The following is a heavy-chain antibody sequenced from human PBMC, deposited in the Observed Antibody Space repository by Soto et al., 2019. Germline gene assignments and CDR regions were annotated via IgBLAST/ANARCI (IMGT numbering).Heavy chain of an antibody. CDR2: ISGSGGST. CDR3: ATWHEREHAYDV. V-gene: IGHV3-23*01. CDR1: GFTFAGYST. D-gene: IGHD1-1*01. J-gene: IGHJ3*01. Sequence: EVHLLESGGGLVQPGGSLRLSCAASGFTFAGYSTMSWVRQAPGKGLEWVSSISGSGGSTYYADSVKGRFTISRDNSKNTLYLQMNDLRPDDTAVYYCATWHEREHAYDVWGQGTTVTVSS.